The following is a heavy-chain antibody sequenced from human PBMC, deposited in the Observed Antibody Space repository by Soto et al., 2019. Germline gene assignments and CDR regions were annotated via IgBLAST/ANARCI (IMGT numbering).Heavy chain of an antibody. D-gene: IGHD1-1*01. CDR3: AKEGPITNWYFDY. V-gene: IGHV3-30*18. CDR1: GFTFSNYG. Sequence: QVQLVESGGGVVQPGRSLRLSCAASGFTFSNYGMHWVRQAPGKGLEWVIVISYDGNVAYYADSVKGRFTISRDNSKNPLYLQMNSLRTEDTAMYYCAKEGPITNWYFDYWGQGTLVNVSS. J-gene: IGHJ4*02. CDR2: ISYDGNVA.